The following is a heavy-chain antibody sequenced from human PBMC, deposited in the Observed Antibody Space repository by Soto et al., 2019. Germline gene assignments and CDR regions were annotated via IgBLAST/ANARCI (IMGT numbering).Heavy chain of an antibody. CDR1: GGSISSHY. CDR3: ARSVDP. J-gene: IGHJ5*02. CDR2: IYYSGST. Sequence: PSETLSLTCTVSGGSISSHYWSWIRQPPGKGLEWIGYIYYSGSTNYNPSLKSRVTISVDTSKNQFSLKLSSVTAADTAVYYCARSVDPWGQGTLVTVSS. V-gene: IGHV4-59*11.